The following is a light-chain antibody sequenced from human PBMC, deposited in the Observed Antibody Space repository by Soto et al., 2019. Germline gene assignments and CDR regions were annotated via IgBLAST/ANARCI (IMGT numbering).Light chain of an antibody. CDR2: EVS. J-gene: IGLJ3*02. CDR1: SSDVGAYKY. Sequence: QSALTQPPSASGSPGQSVTISCTGTSSDVGAYKYVSWYQQYPGKAPKLMIYEVSRRPSGVPDRFSGSKSVNTASLTVSGLQAEDEADYYCTSYAGSNIWVFGGGTKLTVL. V-gene: IGLV2-8*01. CDR3: TSYAGSNIWV.